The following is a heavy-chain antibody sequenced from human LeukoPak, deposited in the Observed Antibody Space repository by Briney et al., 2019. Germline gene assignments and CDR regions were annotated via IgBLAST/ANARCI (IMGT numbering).Heavy chain of an antibody. V-gene: IGHV4-34*01. J-gene: IGHJ6*02. Sequence: PSETLSLTCAVYGGSFSGYYWSWIRQPPGKGLEWIGEINHSGSTNYNPSLKSRVTISVDTSKNQFSLKLSSVTAADTAVYYCARDSLADYGDYGGSDYYGMDVWGQGTTVTVSS. CDR2: INHSGST. CDR3: ARDSLADYGDYGGSDYYGMDV. D-gene: IGHD4-17*01. CDR1: GGSFSGYY.